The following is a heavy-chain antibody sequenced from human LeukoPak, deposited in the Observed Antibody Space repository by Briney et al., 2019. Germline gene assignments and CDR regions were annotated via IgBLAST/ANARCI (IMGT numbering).Heavy chain of an antibody. J-gene: IGHJ4*02. Sequence: PSQTLSLTCTVSGGSISSGGYYWSWIRQHPGKGLEWIGYIYYSGSTYYNPSLKSRVTISVDTSKNQFSLKLSSVTAADTAVYYCARPKGYCSSTSCYLFDYWGQGTLVTVSS. CDR1: GGSISSGGYY. CDR3: ARPKGYCSSTSCYLFDY. D-gene: IGHD2-2*01. CDR2: IYYSGST. V-gene: IGHV4-31*03.